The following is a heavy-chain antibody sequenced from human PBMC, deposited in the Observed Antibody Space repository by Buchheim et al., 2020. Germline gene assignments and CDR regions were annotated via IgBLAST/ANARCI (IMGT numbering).Heavy chain of an antibody. J-gene: IGHJ5*02. Sequence: EVQLLESGGGLVQPGGSLRLSCAASGFTFSTYALSWVRQTPGKGLEWVSIISGSAVNTYYADSVKGRFTISRDNSNNTLHLQMNSLRAEDTAIYYCAKPLGYCSSTSCYKGFDPWGQGTL. CDR2: ISGSAVNT. D-gene: IGHD2-2*02. V-gene: IGHV3-23*01. CDR3: AKPLGYCSSTSCYKGFDP. CDR1: GFTFSTYA.